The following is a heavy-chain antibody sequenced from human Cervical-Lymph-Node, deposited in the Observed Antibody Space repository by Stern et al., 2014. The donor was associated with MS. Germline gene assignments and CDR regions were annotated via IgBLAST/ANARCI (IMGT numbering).Heavy chain of an antibody. Sequence: VQLLESGSEVKKPGASVKVSCQASEYTHNNYLIHWVRQAPGHRPDWMGVINPSGATNYAQKVQDRVTMTTDASTSTFYMELSRLRSEDTAVYYCAVRYCSGGRCYSVPDVWGQGTTVIVSS. CDR2: INPSGAT. D-gene: IGHD2-15*01. CDR1: EYTHNNYL. CDR3: AVRYCSGGRCYSVPDV. V-gene: IGHV1-46*02. J-gene: IGHJ6*02.